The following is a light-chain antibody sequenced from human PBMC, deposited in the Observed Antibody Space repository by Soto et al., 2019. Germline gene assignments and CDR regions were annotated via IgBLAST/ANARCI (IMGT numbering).Light chain of an antibody. J-gene: IGLJ2*01. CDR3: SSYTSSSTVV. V-gene: IGLV2-14*01. CDR1: SSDVGGYNY. CDR2: DVS. Sequence: QSALTQPASVSGSPGQSITISCTGTSSDVGGYNYVSWYQQHPGKAPKLMIYDVSNRPSGVSNRFSCSKSGNTASLTISGLQAEDEADYYCSSYTSSSTVVVGEGTKVTVL.